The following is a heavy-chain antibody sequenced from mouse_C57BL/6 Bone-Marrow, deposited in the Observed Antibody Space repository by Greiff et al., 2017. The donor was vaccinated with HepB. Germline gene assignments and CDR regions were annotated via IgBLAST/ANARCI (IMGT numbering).Heavy chain of an antibody. CDR3: ARGRGIRFDY. J-gene: IGHJ2*01. CDR2: ISDGGSYT. V-gene: IGHV5-4*01. D-gene: IGHD1-1*01. Sequence: DVVLVESGGGLVKPGGSLKLSCAASGFTFSSYAMSWVRQTPEKRLEWVATISDGGSYTYYPDNVKGRFTISRDNAKNNLYLQMSHLKSEDTAMYYCARGRGIRFDYWGQGTTLTVSS. CDR1: GFTFSSYA.